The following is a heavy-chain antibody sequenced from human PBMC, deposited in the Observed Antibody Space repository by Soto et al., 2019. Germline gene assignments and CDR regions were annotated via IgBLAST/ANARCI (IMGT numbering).Heavy chain of an antibody. CDR1: GDSVSSNSAA. Sequence: PSQTIPLTCAISGDSVSSNSAAWNWIRQSPSRGLEWLGRTYYRSKWYNDYAVSVKSRITINPDTSKNQFSLQLNSVTPEDTAVYYWARIVAIRSWSAPRAVDIWGQGNMVIVS. D-gene: IGHD6-13*01. V-gene: IGHV6-1*01. CDR2: TYYRSKWYN. J-gene: IGHJ3*02. CDR3: ARIVAIRSWSAPRAVDI.